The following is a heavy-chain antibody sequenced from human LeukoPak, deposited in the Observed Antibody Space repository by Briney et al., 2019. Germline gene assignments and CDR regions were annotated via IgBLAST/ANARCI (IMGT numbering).Heavy chain of an antibody. CDR1: GFTFSSYA. CDR2: ISGSGGST. D-gene: IGHD2-2*01. J-gene: IGHJ5*02. CDR3: ARDIVVVPLVMGWFDP. Sequence: PGGSLRLSCAASGFTFSSYAMSWVRQAPGKGLEWVSAISGSGGSTYYADSVKGRFTISRDNSKNTLYLQMNSLRAEDTAVYYCARDIVVVPLVMGWFDPWGQGTLVTVSS. V-gene: IGHV3-23*01.